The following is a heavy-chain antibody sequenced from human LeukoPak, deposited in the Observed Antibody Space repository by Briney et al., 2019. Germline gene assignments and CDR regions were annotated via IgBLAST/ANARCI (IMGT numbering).Heavy chain of an antibody. CDR2: IYTSGCT. V-gene: IGHV4-61*02. Sequence: PSETLSLTCTVAGGSISSGSYYWRWIRQPAGKGLEGIGRIYTSGCTNYNPSLKSRVTISVDTSKNQFSRKLSSVTAADTAVYYWARDGAYDFWSGYRDWGQGTLVTVSS. CDR3: ARDGAYDFWSGYRD. CDR1: GGSISSGSYY. J-gene: IGHJ4*02. D-gene: IGHD3-3*01.